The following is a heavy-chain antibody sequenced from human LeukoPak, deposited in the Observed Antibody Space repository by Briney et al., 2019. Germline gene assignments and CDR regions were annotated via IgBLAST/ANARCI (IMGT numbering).Heavy chain of an antibody. D-gene: IGHD3-22*01. CDR3: AKGRVETYYYDSSGYYHAFDY. CDR1: GFTFSSYS. Sequence: GGSLRLSCAASGFTFSSYSMNWVRQAPGKGLEWVSSISSSSGYIYYADSVKGRFTISRDNSKNTLYLQMNSLRAEDTAVYYCAKGRVETYYYDSSGYYHAFDYWGQGTLVTVSS. CDR2: ISSSSGYI. J-gene: IGHJ4*02. V-gene: IGHV3-21*01.